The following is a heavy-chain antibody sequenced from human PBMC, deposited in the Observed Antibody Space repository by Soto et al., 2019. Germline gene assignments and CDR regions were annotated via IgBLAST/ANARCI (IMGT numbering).Heavy chain of an antibody. CDR1: SDSISGSNW. CDR3: ARASGAFRGFDS. V-gene: IGHV4-4*02. J-gene: IGHJ5*01. CDR2: SYHSGFT. Sequence: QVHLQESGPGLVKPSGTLSLTCAVSSDSISGSNWWSWVRQAPGKGLEWIGESYHSGFTNYNPSLKSRVTISIDTSNNQFSLQLKSVAAADPAVYYCARASGAFRGFDSWGQGTLVTVSS. D-gene: IGHD3-10*01.